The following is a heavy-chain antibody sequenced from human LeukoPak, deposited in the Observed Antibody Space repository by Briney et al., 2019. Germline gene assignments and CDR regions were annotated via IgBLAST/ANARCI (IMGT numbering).Heavy chain of an antibody. D-gene: IGHD2-2*01. CDR3: ARGYCSSTSCASDY. CDR2: ISSSGTTI. Sequence: GGSLRLSCAASGFSFSTYGMNWVRQAPGKGLEWVSYISSSGTTIYYADSVKGRFTISRDNAKNSLYLQMNSLRVEDTAVYYCARGYCSSTSCASDYWGQGTLVTVSS. J-gene: IGHJ4*02. CDR1: GFSFSTYG. V-gene: IGHV3-48*01.